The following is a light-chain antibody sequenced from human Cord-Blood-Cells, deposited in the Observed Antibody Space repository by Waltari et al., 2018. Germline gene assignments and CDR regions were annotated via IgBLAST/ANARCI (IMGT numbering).Light chain of an antibody. CDR3: QQYGSSPLT. V-gene: IGKV3D-20*01. Sequence: EIVLTQSPATLSLSPGERATLSCGAMQSVSSSYLAWYQQKPGLAPRLLIYDASSRATGIPDRFSGSGSGTDFTLTISRLEPEDFAVYYCQQYGSSPLTFGPGTKVDIK. J-gene: IGKJ3*01. CDR2: DAS. CDR1: QSVSSSY.